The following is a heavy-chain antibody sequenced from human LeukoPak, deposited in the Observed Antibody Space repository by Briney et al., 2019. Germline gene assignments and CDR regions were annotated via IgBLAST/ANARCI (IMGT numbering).Heavy chain of an antibody. CDR3: AGTRDYGDYVGCWFDP. CDR1: GGTFSSYA. J-gene: IGHJ5*02. CDR2: IIPIFGTA. Sequence: EASVKVSCKASGGTFSSYAISWVRQAPGQGLEWMGGIIPIFGTANYAQKFQGRVTITADKSTSTAYMELSSLRSEDTAVYYRAGTRDYGDYVGCWFDPWGQGTLVTVSS. D-gene: IGHD4-17*01. V-gene: IGHV1-69*06.